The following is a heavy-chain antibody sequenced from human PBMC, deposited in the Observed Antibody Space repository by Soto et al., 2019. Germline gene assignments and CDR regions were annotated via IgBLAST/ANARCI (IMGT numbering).Heavy chain of an antibody. CDR3: AKGRTRYYDFWSGYLDY. J-gene: IGHJ4*02. V-gene: IGHV3-30*18. CDR1: GFTFSSYG. Sequence: QVQLVESGGGVVQPGRSLRLSCAASGFTFSSYGMHWVRQAPGKGLEWVAVISYDGSNKYYADSVKGRFTISRDNSKNTLYLQMHSLRAEDTAVYYCAKGRTRYYDFWSGYLDYWGQGTLVTVSS. D-gene: IGHD3-3*01. CDR2: ISYDGSNK.